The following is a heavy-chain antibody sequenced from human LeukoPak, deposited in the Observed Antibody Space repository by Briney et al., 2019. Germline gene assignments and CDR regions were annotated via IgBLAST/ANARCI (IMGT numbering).Heavy chain of an antibody. CDR1: GDSISVFY. D-gene: IGHD4-17*01. CDR3: ARGNTTVTG. CDR2: IYYNGST. Sequence: SETLSLTCTVSGDSISVFYWSWIRQPPGKGLEWIGYIYYNGSTNYNPSLKSRVTISIDTSKNQFSLKLSSVTAADTAVYYCARGNTTVTGWGQITLVNVSS. V-gene: IGHV4-59*01. J-gene: IGHJ4*02.